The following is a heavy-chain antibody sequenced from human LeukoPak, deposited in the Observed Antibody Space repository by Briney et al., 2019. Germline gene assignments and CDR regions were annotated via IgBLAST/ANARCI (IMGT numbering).Heavy chain of an antibody. CDR1: GRSISSSSYS. CDR3: ASRRYYDATGYLD. Sequence: TSETLSLTCTISGRSISSSSYSWDWIRQYLRKGLEWLVTIYYTGSTYYNASLKSRLFISVDTSTNQFSLRLSFVTAADTAVYYCASRRYYDATGYLDCGQGTLITVSS. V-gene: IGHV4-39*01. CDR2: IYYTGST. D-gene: IGHD3-22*01. J-gene: IGHJ1*01.